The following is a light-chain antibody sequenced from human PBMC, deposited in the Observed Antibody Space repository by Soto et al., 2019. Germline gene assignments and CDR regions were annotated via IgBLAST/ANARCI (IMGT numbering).Light chain of an antibody. Sequence: PGERETGTCRASQSVSSYLAWYQQKPGQAPRLLIYGASNRATGIPDRFSGSGSGTDFTLTISRLEPEDFAVYYCQQYGSSGTFGQGIKVDIK. J-gene: IGKJ1*01. CDR1: QSVSSY. V-gene: IGKV3-20*01. CDR2: GAS. CDR3: QQYGSSGT.